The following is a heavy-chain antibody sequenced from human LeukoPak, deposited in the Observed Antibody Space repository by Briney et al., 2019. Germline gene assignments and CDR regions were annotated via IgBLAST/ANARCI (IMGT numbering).Heavy chain of an antibody. D-gene: IGHD5-18*01. V-gene: IGHV1-24*01. CDR2: FDPEDGET. CDR1: GYTLTELS. J-gene: IGHJ4*02. CDR3: ATQRGYSYGYDGRAYYFDY. Sequence: ASVKVSCTVSGYTLTELSMHWVRQAPGKGLEWMGGFDPEDGETIYAQKFQGRVTMTEDTSTDTAYMELSSLRSEDTAVYYCATQRGYSYGYDGRAYYFDYWGQGTLVTASS.